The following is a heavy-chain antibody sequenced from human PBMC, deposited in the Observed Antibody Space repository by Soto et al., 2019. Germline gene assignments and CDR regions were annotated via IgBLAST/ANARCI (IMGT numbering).Heavy chain of an antibody. D-gene: IGHD3-22*01. Sequence: GESLKISCKGSGYSFTSYWIGWVRQMPGKGLEWMGIIYPGDSDTRYSPSFQGQVTISADKSISTAYLQWSSLKASDTAMYYCPTLLSPANYDSSVEWWFDPWGQGTLVTVSS. CDR3: PTLLSPANYDSSVEWWFDP. CDR1: GYSFTSYW. CDR2: IYPGDSDT. V-gene: IGHV5-51*01. J-gene: IGHJ5*01.